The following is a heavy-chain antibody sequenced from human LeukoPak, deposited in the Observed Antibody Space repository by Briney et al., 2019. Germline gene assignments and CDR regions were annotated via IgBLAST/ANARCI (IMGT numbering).Heavy chain of an antibody. CDR3: TRDSALLGVAFDL. Sequence: GGSLRLSCSASGFPFNTYAIHWVRQAPGKGLEYVAGISSNGDNTDFAGSAKGRFTISGDNSKSTLFLQMNSLRAEDTAVYFCTRDSALLGVAFDLWGQGTVVTVSS. V-gene: IGHV3-64D*06. D-gene: IGHD2-15*01. CDR1: GFPFNTYA. J-gene: IGHJ3*01. CDR2: ISSNGDNT.